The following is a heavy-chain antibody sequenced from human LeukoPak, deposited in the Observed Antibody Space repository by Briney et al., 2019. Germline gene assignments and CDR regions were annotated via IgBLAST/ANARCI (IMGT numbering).Heavy chain of an antibody. CDR1: GGSFNGYY. CDR3: ARGGSSGSLDY. V-gene: IGHV4-34*01. CDR2: INHSGST. J-gene: IGHJ4*02. D-gene: IGHD6-19*01. Sequence: SETLSLTCAVYGGSFNGYYWSWIRQPPGKGLEWIGEINHSGSTNYNPSLKSRVTISVDTSKNQFSLKLSSVTAADTAVYNCARGGSSGSLDYWGQGTLVTVSS.